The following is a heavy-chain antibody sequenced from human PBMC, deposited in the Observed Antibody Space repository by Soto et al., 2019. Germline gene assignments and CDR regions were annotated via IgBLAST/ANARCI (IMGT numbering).Heavy chain of an antibody. J-gene: IGHJ4*02. CDR3: VHRQGFGELAY. Sequence: QITLKESGPTLVKPTQTLTLTCTFSGFSLRTNGVGVGWIRQPPGQALEWLALIYWNDNTIYSTSLMSRLTLTKDTSKNQVVLTMTNMDPVDTATCYCVHRQGFGELAYWGQGTLVTVSS. CDR2: IYWNDNT. CDR1: GFSLRTNGVG. V-gene: IGHV2-5*01. D-gene: IGHD3-10*01.